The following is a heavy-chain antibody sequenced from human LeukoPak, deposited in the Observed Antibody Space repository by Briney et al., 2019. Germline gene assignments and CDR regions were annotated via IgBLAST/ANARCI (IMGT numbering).Heavy chain of an antibody. CDR3: ARASTVVTPPYYFDY. CDR2: IIPIFGTA. Sequence: GASVKVSCKASGGTFDTYGISWLRQAPGQGLEWMGGIIPIFGTANYAQKFPGRVTITADESTSTAYMELSSLRSEDTAVYYCARASTVVTPPYYFDYWGQGTLVTVSS. CDR1: GGTFDTYG. J-gene: IGHJ4*02. D-gene: IGHD4-23*01. V-gene: IGHV1-69*13.